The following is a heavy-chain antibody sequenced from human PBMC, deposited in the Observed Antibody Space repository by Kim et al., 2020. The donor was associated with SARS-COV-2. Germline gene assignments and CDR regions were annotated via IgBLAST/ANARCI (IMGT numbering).Heavy chain of an antibody. D-gene: IGHD2-8*01. J-gene: IGHJ4*02. V-gene: IGHV3-23*01. Sequence: ESLKGRFTIARDNSKSILYLEMKNLRVDDTAVYFCAKDKFYGTTGYVFDHWGQGTLVTVSS. CDR3: AKDKFYGTTGYVFDH.